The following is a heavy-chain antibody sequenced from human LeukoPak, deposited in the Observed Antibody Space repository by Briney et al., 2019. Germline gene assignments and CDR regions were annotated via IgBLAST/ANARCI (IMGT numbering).Heavy chain of an antibody. D-gene: IGHD3-22*01. J-gene: IGHJ4*02. CDR3: ARGLYYFDTSGYLYY. V-gene: IGHV3-23*01. Sequence: GGSLRLSCAASGFTYSNFAMSWVRQAPGKGLAWVSSISGSGGDTYYADSVKGRFTISRDNSKNTLYLQMNSLRAGDTAVYYCARGLYYFDTSGYLYYWGQGTLVTVSS. CDR1: GFTYSNFA. CDR2: ISGSGGDT.